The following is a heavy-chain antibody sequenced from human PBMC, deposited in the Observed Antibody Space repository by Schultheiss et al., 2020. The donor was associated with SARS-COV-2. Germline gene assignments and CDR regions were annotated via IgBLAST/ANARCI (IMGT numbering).Heavy chain of an antibody. J-gene: IGHJ2*01. CDR2: IYHSGST. D-gene: IGHD5-24*01. CDR1: GGSISSSNW. V-gene: IGHV4-4*02. CDR3: AKDLKERWLQLGGYFDL. Sequence: SETLSLTCAVSGGSISSSNWWSWVRQPPGKGLEWIGEIYHSGSTNYNPSLKSRLTISVDTSKNQFSLNVNSVTAADTAVYYCAKDLKERWLQLGGYFDLWGRGTLVTVSS.